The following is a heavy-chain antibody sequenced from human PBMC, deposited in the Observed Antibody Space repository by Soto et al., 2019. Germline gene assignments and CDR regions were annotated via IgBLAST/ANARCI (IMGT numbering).Heavy chain of an antibody. J-gene: IGHJ5*02. V-gene: IGHV4-59*01. D-gene: IGHD3-22*01. CDR3: AKSHYDSSGYYIIDH. Sequence: PSETLSLTCTVSGGSISGRCWRWVRQSPGKGLEWIGYFCYTGSTNYNPSLKSRVTISVDRPKTQCSLKLTSVTAADTAVYYCAKSHYDSSGYYIIDHWGQGTLVTSPQ. CDR2: FCYTGST. CDR1: GGSISGRC.